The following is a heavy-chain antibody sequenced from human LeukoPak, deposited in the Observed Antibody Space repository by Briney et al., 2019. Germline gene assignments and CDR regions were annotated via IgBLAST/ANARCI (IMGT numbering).Heavy chain of an antibody. CDR1: GFTFSSYW. Sequence: SGGSLRLSCAATGFTFSSYWMHWVRQAPGKGLVWVSRINSDGSSTSYADSVKGRFTISRDNAKNTLYLQMNSLRAEDTALYYCARAYYYGSANAFDIWGQGTMVTVSS. D-gene: IGHD3-10*01. J-gene: IGHJ3*02. V-gene: IGHV3-74*01. CDR2: INSDGSST. CDR3: ARAYYYGSANAFDI.